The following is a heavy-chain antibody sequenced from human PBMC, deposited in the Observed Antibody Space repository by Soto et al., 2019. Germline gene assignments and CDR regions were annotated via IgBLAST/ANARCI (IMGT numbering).Heavy chain of an antibody. CDR2: IHSDGSST. Sequence: EVQLVESGGGLVQPGESLRLSCAASGFTFSYYWMHWVRQAPGKGLVWVSRIHSDGSSTTYADSVKGRFTMSRDNARKTLYLQMNRLRDEDMAVYYCARGYRGAFDLWGQGTVVTVSS. D-gene: IGHD1-1*01. CDR1: GFTFSYYW. CDR3: ARGYRGAFDL. V-gene: IGHV3-74*01. J-gene: IGHJ3*01.